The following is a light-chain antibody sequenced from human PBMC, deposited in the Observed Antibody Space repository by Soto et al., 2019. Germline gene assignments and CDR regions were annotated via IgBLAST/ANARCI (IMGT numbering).Light chain of an antibody. CDR3: SSYAGTHIV. Sequence: SSLTQPPPPSGAPGQSVAISCPGTSIDVGGYDYVSWYQQHPGKAPKLMIYDVTKRPSGVPDRFSGSKSGNTASLTVSGLQAEDEADYYCSSYAGTHIVFGTGTKVTVL. V-gene: IGLV2-8*01. J-gene: IGLJ1*01. CDR2: DVT. CDR1: SIDVGGYDY.